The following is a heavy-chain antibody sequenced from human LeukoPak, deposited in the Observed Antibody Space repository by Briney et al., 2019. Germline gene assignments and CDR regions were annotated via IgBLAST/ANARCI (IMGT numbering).Heavy chain of an antibody. CDR2: IIPIFGTA. CDR1: GGTFSSYA. Sequence: SVKVSCKASGGTFSSYAISWVRQAPGLGLEWMGGIIPIFGTANYAQKFQGRVTITTDESTSTAYMELSSLRSEDTAVYYCASTPCSGGSCHGNYYYYMDVWGKGTTVTVSS. CDR3: ASTPCSGGSCHGNYYYYMDV. V-gene: IGHV1-69*05. D-gene: IGHD2-15*01. J-gene: IGHJ6*03.